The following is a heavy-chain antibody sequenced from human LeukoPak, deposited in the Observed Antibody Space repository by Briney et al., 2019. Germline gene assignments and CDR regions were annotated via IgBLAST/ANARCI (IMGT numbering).Heavy chain of an antibody. CDR3: ARDTSPRSPGYMDV. V-gene: IGHV4-31*03. D-gene: IGHD2/OR15-2a*01. J-gene: IGHJ6*03. CDR1: GGSISSGGYY. Sequence: SETLSLTCTVSGGSISSGGYYWSWIRQHPGKGLEWIGYIYYSGSTYYNPSLKSRVTISVDTSKNQFSLKLSSVTAADTAVCYCARDTSPRSPGYMDVWGKGTTVTVSS. CDR2: IYYSGST.